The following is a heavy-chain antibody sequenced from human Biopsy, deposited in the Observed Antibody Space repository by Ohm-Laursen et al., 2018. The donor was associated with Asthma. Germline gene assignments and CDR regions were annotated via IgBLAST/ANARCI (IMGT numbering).Heavy chain of an antibody. CDR3: ARTFHFWSPYHAEHYQL. Sequence: SLRHSCTASGFTFGAYCMSRVRQVPGQGLEWVANIKHDGSEKNHVDSLKGRFTISRDNAKNLLFLQMNSLRAEDTAVYYCARTFHFWSPYHAEHYQLWGQGTLVTVSS. V-gene: IGHV3-7*01. J-gene: IGHJ1*01. CDR1: GFTFGAYC. D-gene: IGHD3-3*01. CDR2: IKHDGSEK.